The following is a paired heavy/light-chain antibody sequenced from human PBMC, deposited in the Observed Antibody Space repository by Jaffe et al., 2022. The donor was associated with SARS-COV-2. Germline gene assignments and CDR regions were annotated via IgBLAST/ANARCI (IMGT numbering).Light chain of an antibody. J-gene: IGKJ1*01. CDR3: QQSYNTPRT. CDR2: AVS. CDR1: QSISSH. Sequence: DIQMTQSPSSLSASVGDRVTITCRASQSISSHLNWYQQKVGKAPKLLIYAVSRLQSGVPSRFSGSGSGTDFTLTISSLQPEDFAIYYCQQSYNTPRTFGQGTKVEIK. V-gene: IGKV1-39*01.
Heavy chain of an antibody. Sequence: EVQLVESGGGLIQPGGSLRLSCAASGFTVSRNYMNWVRQAPGKGLEWVSVIYSGGGTYYADSVKGRFTISRDNSKNTLYLQMNSLRAEDTAVYYCAREYCSSTSCYTGTWFDPWGQGTLVTVSS. V-gene: IGHV3-53*01. D-gene: IGHD2-2*02. J-gene: IGHJ5*02. CDR2: IYSGGGT. CDR1: GFTVSRNY. CDR3: AREYCSSTSCYTGTWFDP.